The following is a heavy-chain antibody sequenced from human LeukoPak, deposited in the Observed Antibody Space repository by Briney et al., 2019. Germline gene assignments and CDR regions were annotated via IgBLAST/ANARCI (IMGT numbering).Heavy chain of an antibody. D-gene: IGHD3-16*02. V-gene: IGHV4-34*01. J-gene: IGHJ3*02. CDR1: GGSFRGYY. CDR2: INHKRST. CDR3: ARGEGDYVWGSYRQGAFDI. Sequence: PSETLSLTCAVYGGSFRGYYWSSVRQPPGKGLEWNGEINHKRSTNDNPSLKSRVTISVDTSKNQFSLKLSSVTAADTAVYYCARGEGDYVWGSYRQGAFDIWGQGTMVTVSS.